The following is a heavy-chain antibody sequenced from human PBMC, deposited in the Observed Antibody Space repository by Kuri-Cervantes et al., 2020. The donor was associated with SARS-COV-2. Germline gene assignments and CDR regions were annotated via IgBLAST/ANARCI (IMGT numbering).Heavy chain of an antibody. V-gene: IGHV3-30*03. CDR3: AREGDIVVVHDAFDI. D-gene: IGHD2-2*01. J-gene: IGHJ3*02. CDR1: GFSFSSYG. Sequence: GGSLRLSCAASGFSFSSYGVSWVRQAPGKGLEWVAVISYDGSNKYYADSVKGRFTISRDNSKNTLYLQMNSLRAEDTAVYYCAREGDIVVVHDAFDIWGQGTMVTDSS. CDR2: ISYDGSNK.